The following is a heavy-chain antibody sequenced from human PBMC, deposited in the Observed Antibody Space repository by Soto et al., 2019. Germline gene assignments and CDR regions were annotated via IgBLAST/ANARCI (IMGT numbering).Heavy chain of an antibody. J-gene: IGHJ4*02. D-gene: IGHD3-22*01. V-gene: IGHV3-30*18. CDR3: AKDPSTIISFFDY. CDR2: ISYDGSNK. CDR1: GFTCSSYC. Sequence: RGSLRLSCAASGFTCSSYCIHWVRHVPGKGLEWVAVISYDGSNKYYADSVKGRFTISRDNSKNTLYLQMNSLRAEDTAVYYCAKDPSTIISFFDYWGQGTLVTVSS.